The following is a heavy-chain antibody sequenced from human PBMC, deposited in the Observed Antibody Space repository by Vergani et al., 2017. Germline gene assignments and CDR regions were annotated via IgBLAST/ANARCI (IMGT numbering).Heavy chain of an antibody. CDR2: ISSSSSTI. CDR1: GLTFSSYS. Sequence: EVQLVESGGGLVQPGGSLRLSCAASGLTFSSYSMNWVRQAPGKGLEWVSYISSSSSTIYYADFVKGRFTISRDNAKNSLYLQMNSLRDEDTAVYYCARVIPPGGYFYFDYWGQGTLVTVSS. CDR3: ARVIPPGGYFYFDY. D-gene: IGHD6-13*01. J-gene: IGHJ4*02. V-gene: IGHV3-48*02.